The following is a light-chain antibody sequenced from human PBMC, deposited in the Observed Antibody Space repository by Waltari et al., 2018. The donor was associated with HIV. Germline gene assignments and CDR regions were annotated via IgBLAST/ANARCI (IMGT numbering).Light chain of an antibody. CDR1: SSTIGSTS. CDR3: ATWDDSLNGVL. CDR2: RDT. V-gene: IGLV1-47*01. Sequence: SVLTPPPSASGTPGQKVPISYSGRSSTIGSTSVFSYQQHPGAAPTLLIYRDTQRPSGVPDRFSGSKSGTSASLAIIGLRSEDEAVYSCATWDDSLNGVLFGGGTNLNVL. J-gene: IGLJ2*01.